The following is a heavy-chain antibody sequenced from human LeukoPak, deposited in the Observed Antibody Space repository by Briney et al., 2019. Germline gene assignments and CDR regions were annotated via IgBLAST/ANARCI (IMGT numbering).Heavy chain of an antibody. Sequence: ASVKVSCKASGYTFTGYYMHWVRQAPGQGLEWMGWINPNSGGTNYSQKFQGRVTMTRDKSISTAYMELSRLRSDDTAVYYCASVGYCGGDCYDKWFGPGGQGTLVTVSS. V-gene: IGHV1-2*02. CDR1: GYTFTGYY. J-gene: IGHJ5*02. D-gene: IGHD2-21*02. CDR3: ASVGYCGGDCYDKWFGP. CDR2: INPNSGGT.